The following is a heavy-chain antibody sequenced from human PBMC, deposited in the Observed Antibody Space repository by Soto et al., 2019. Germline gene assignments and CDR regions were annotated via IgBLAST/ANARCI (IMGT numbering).Heavy chain of an antibody. D-gene: IGHD3-22*01. J-gene: IGHJ3*02. V-gene: IGHV3-30*18. CDR2: ISYDGSNK. CDR1: GFTFSSYG. CDR3: AKVLGYYDSSGPAGGAFDI. Sequence: ALRLSCAASGFTFSSYGMHWVRQAPGKGLEWVAVISYDGSNKYYADSVKGRFTISRDNSKNTLYLQMNSLRAEDTAVYYCAKVLGYYDSSGPAGGAFDIWGQGTMVTVS.